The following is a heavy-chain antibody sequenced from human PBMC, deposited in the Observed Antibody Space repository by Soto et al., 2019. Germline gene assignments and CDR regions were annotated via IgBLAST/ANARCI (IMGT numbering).Heavy chain of an antibody. CDR2: ISSSSSYI. CDR3: ARSWVATVTTLDY. V-gene: IGHV3-21*01. CDR1: GFXFSXYS. D-gene: IGHD4-17*01. Sequence: EVQLVESGGGXVXPGGSLRLSXAAXGFXFSXYSMXWVRQAPGKGLEWVSSISSSSSYIYYADSVKGRFTISRDNAKNSLYLQMNSLRAEDTAVYYCARSWVATVTTLDYWGQGTLVTVSS. J-gene: IGHJ4*02.